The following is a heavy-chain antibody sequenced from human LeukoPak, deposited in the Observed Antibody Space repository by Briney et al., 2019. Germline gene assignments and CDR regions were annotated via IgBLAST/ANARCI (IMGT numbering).Heavy chain of an antibody. J-gene: IGHJ4*02. CDR3: ARSRRTTLDY. D-gene: IGHD4-11*01. CDR1: GGSISSGGYY. V-gene: IGHV4-31*03. Sequence: PSETLSLTCTVSGGSISSGGYYWRWIRQHPGKGLEWIGYTYYSGSTYYNPSLKSRVTISVDTSKNQFSLKLSSVTAADTAVYYCARSRRTTLDYWGQGTLVTVSS. CDR2: TYYSGST.